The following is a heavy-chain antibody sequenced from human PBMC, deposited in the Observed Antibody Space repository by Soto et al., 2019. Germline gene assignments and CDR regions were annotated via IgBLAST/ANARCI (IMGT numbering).Heavy chain of an antibody. CDR2: INPNSTSA. J-gene: IGHJ6*02. D-gene: IGHD3-3*01. Sequence: GASVKVSCKASGYSFTSYCLHWVRQAPGQGLEWMGIINPNSTSASYAQKFQGRVTMTRDTSTSTVYMELSTLRSEDTAVYYCARDRDFWTGYEYYYYAMDVWGQGTTVTVSS. CDR1: GYSFTSYC. V-gene: IGHV1-46*01. CDR3: ARDRDFWTGYEYYYYAMDV.